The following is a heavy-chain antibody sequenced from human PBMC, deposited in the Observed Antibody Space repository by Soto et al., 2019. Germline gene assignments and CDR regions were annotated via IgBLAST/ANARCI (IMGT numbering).Heavy chain of an antibody. V-gene: IGHV1-2*04. CDR1: GYTFTGYY. CDR2: INPNSGGT. CDR3: ARGYSGSYYLGDY. J-gene: IGHJ4*02. Sequence: ASVKVSCKASGYTFTGYYMHWVRQAPGQGLEWMGWINPNSGGTNYAQKFQGWVTMTRDTSISTAYMELSRLRSDDTAVYYCARGYSGSYYLGDYWGQGTLVTVSS. D-gene: IGHD1-26*01.